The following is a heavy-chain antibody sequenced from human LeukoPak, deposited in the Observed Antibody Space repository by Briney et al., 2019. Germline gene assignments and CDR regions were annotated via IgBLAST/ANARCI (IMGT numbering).Heavy chain of an antibody. D-gene: IGHD6-13*01. J-gene: IGHJ4*02. Sequence: ASVKVSCKASGFTFTSYGISWVRQAPGQGLEWMGWISAYNGNTNYAQKLQGRVTMTTDTSTSTAYMELRSLRSDDTAVYYCATDIAAAGPNAFDYSGQGTLVTVSS. CDR2: ISAYNGNT. CDR3: ATDIAAAGPNAFDY. CDR1: GFTFTSYG. V-gene: IGHV1-18*01.